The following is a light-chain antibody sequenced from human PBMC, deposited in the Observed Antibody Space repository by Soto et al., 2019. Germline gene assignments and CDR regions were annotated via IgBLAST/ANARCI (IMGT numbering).Light chain of an antibody. CDR2: DAS. J-gene: IGKJ1*01. CDR1: QSINNW. V-gene: IGKV1-5*01. Sequence: DIQMTQSPSTLSASVGDRVTITCRASQSINNWLAWYQQKPGKAPKLLIYDASYLESGVPSRFSGSGSGTEFTLTISSLQPDDFATYYCQQYNSYSTFGQGTKVDI. CDR3: QQYNSYST.